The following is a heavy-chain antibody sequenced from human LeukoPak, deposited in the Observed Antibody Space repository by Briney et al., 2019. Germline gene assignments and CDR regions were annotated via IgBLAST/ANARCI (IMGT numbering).Heavy chain of an antibody. J-gene: IGHJ5*02. CDR2: IYHSGST. CDR3: ARILGRGYCISTSCRGDWFDP. CDR1: GGSISSNTW. Sequence: SGTLSLTCAVSGGSISSNTWGGWVRQPPGQGLGWIGEIYHSGSTNYNPSLKSRVTISVDKSKNQFSLKLSSVTAADTAVYYCARILGRGYCISTSCRGDWFDPWGQGTLVTVSS. D-gene: IGHD2-2*01. V-gene: IGHV4-4*02.